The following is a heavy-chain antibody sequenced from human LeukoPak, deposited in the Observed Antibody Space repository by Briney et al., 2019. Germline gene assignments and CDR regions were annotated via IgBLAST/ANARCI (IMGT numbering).Heavy chain of an antibody. J-gene: IGHJ6*03. CDR1: GYTFTSYY. Sequence: PSVTLSCNAAGYTFTSYYVHWIRHPPAQGLERKGIINPSDSSTSYAHKFQGRVTMIWETPTNNDYMELSSLSTEDAAAEYCAVGAAGAVFYMDVWGKGTTVTISS. CDR3: AVGAAGAVFYMDV. CDR2: INPSDSST. D-gene: IGHD6-13*01. V-gene: IGHV1-46*01.